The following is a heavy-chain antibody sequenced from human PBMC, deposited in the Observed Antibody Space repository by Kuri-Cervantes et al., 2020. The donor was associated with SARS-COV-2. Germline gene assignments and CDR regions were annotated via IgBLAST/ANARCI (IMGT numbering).Heavy chain of an antibody. CDR2: ICPYDSTT. CDR1: GYSFTTYC. J-gene: IGHJ5*02. D-gene: IGHD3-16*01. V-gene: IGHV5-51*01. CDR3: ARRFGTNWFDL. Sequence: KVSCKASGYSFTTYCIAWVRQKPGKGLEWMGTICPYDSTTTYGPSFQGQVTISADKSVDTAYLQWNNLRAADTAIDYCARRFGTNWFDLWGQGTRVTVS.